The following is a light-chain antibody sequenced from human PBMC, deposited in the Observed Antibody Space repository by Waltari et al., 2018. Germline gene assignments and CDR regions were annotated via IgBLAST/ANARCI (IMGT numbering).Light chain of an antibody. CDR2: DVS. CDR3: SSYTSSSTLEVV. Sequence: QSALTQPASVSGSPGQSITISCTGTSSDVGGYNYVSWYQQHPGKAPKLMIYDVSNRASGVSKSFSGSKSGNTASLTISGLQAEDEADYYCSSYTSSSTLEVVFGGGTKLTVL. CDR1: SSDVGGYNY. J-gene: IGLJ2*01. V-gene: IGLV2-14*03.